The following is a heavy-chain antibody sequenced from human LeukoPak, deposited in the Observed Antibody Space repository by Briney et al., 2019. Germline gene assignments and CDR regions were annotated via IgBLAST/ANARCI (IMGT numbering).Heavy chain of an antibody. CDR3: ARDPYSGAYFEGYYHYYMDV. CDR2: ISSSGSTI. Sequence: GGSLRLSCAASGFTFSSYEMNWVRQAPGKGLEWVSYISSSGSTIYYADSVKGRFTISRDNAKNSLYLQMNSLRVEDTAVYYCARDPYSGAYFEGYYHYYMDVWGKGTTVTVSS. J-gene: IGHJ6*03. CDR1: GFTFSSYE. D-gene: IGHD3-9*01. V-gene: IGHV3-48*03.